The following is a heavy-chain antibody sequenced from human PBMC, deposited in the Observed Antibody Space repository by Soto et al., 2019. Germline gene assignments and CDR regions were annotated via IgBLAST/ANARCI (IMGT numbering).Heavy chain of an antibody. CDR1: GFTFRNYA. D-gene: IGHD2-2*01. J-gene: IGHJ4*02. V-gene: IGHV3-23*01. CDR2: ISGSGGTT. CDR3: AKDRSSTSCYAFDY. Sequence: EVQLLESGGGLVQPGGSLRLSCAASGFTFRNYAMSWARQAPGKGLEWVSAISGSGGTTHYADSVKGQFTISRDNSKNTLYLQMSSLRVEDTAVYYCAKDRSSTSCYAFDYWGQGSLVTVSS.